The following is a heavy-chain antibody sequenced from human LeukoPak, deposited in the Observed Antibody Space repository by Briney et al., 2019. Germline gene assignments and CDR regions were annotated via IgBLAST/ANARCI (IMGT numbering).Heavy chain of an antibody. J-gene: IGHJ5*02. CDR2: ISAYNGNT. Sequence: ASVKVSCKASGYTFTSYVISWVRQAPGQGLEWMGWISAYNGNTNYAQKLQGRVTMTTDTSTSTAYMELRSLRSDDTAVYYCAYSSSWYNWFDPWGQGTLVTVSS. CDR1: GYTFTSYV. V-gene: IGHV1-18*01. CDR3: AYSSSWYNWFDP. D-gene: IGHD6-13*01.